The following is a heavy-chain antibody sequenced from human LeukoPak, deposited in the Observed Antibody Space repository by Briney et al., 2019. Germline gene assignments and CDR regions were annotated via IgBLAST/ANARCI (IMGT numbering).Heavy chain of an antibody. CDR2: ISGSGGST. Sequence: GGSLRLSCAASGFTFSSYAMSWVRQAPGKGLEWVSAISGSGGSTDYADSVKGRFTISRDNSKNTLYLQMNSLRAEDTAVYYCAKIAHEGSITMIVVVIPGAFDIWGQGTMVTVSS. CDR1: GFTFSSYA. V-gene: IGHV3-23*01. CDR3: AKIAHEGSITMIVVVIPGAFDI. D-gene: IGHD3-22*01. J-gene: IGHJ3*02.